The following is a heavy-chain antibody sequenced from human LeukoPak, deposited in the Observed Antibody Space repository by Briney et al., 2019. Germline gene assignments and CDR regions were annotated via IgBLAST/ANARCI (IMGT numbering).Heavy chain of an antibody. J-gene: IGHJ4*02. Sequence: ASVTVSFKASGATFIDYALNWVRQAPGQGLEWMGWINLNSGGTNYAQKFQDRVTMTRDTSITTAYMELSRLRFDDTALYYCARSPHILTGENFDYWGQRTLVTVSS. CDR3: ARSPHILTGENFDY. CDR1: GATFIDYA. CDR2: INLNSGGT. V-gene: IGHV1-2*02. D-gene: IGHD3-9*01.